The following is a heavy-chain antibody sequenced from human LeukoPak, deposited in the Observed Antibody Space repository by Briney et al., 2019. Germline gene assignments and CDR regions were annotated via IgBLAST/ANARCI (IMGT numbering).Heavy chain of an antibody. D-gene: IGHD2-15*01. CDR3: ASRLSGSFRHPSVVAATIYGMDV. V-gene: IGHV3-48*02. Sequence: PGGSLRLSCAASGFTFSSYSMNWVRQAPGKGLEWVSHITASGTAMFYADSVKGRFTISRDNAKNSLYLQMNSLRDEDTAMYYCASRLSGSFRHPSVVAATIYGMDVWGQGTTVTVSS. CDR1: GFTFSSYS. J-gene: IGHJ6*02. CDR2: ITASGTAM.